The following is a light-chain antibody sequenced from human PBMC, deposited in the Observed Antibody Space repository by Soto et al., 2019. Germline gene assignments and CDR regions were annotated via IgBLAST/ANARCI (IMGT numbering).Light chain of an antibody. CDR3: SSYTSSSGGV. CDR1: SSDVGGYNY. CDR2: DVS. Sequence: QSALTQPASVSGSPVQSITISCTGTSSDVGGYNYVSWYQQHPGKAPKLMIYDVSNRPSGVSNRFSGSKSGNTASLTISGLQAEDEADYYCSSYTSSSGGVFGGGTQLTVL. J-gene: IGLJ2*01. V-gene: IGLV2-14*01.